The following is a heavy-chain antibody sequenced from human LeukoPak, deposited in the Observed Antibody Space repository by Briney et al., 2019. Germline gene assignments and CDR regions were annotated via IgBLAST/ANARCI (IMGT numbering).Heavy chain of an antibody. CDR2: INPNSGGT. D-gene: IGHD6-19*01. J-gene: IGHJ4*02. Sequence: ASVKVSCKASGYTFTGYYMHWVRQAPGQGLEWMGWINPNSGGTNYAQKFQGRVTMTRDTSISTAYMELSRLRSEDTAVYYCARAPLLAVAGQWYFDYWGQGTLVTASS. CDR3: ARAPLLAVAGQWYFDY. V-gene: IGHV1-2*02. CDR1: GYTFTGYY.